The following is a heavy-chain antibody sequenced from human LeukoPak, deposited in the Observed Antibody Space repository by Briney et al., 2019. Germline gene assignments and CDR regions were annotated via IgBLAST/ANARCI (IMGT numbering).Heavy chain of an antibody. D-gene: IGHD6-13*01. CDR2: ISGSVGST. Sequence: GGSLRLSCAASGFTFSSYAMSWVRQAPGKGLEWVSAISGSVGSTYYADSVKGQFTISRDNSKNTLYLQMNSLRAEDTAVYYCARDRYPGTPAGIAAAGNRAGFDPWGQGTLVTVSS. J-gene: IGHJ5*02. V-gene: IGHV3-23*01. CDR1: GFTFSSYA. CDR3: ARDRYPGTPAGIAAAGNRAGFDP.